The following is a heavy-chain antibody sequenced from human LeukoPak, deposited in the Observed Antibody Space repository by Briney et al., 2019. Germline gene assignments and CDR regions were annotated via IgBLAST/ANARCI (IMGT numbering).Heavy chain of an antibody. D-gene: IGHD3-10*01. V-gene: IGHV1-2*02. CDR2: INPNSGDT. Sequence: GASVKVSCKASGYTFTGYYMHWVRQAPGQGLEWMGWINPNSGDTNHAQKFQGRVTMTRDTSISTAYMELSRLRSDDTAVYYCARDQGLTLVRGVPIDYWGQGTPVTVSS. J-gene: IGHJ4*02. CDR1: GYTFTGYY. CDR3: ARDQGLTLVRGVPIDY.